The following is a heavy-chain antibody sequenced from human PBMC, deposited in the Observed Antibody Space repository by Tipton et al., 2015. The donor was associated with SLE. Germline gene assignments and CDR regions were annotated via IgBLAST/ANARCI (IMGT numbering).Heavy chain of an antibody. CDR2: INHSGST. Sequence: TLSLTCTVSGGSISSGGYYWSWIRQPPGKGLEWIGEINHSGSTNYNPSLKSRVTISVDTPKNQFSLKLSSVTAADTAVYYCARGVVAAAGGYYYYYYGMDVWGQGTTVTVSS. D-gene: IGHD6-13*01. CDR3: ARGVVAAAGGYYYYYYGMDV. CDR1: GGSISSGGYY. J-gene: IGHJ6*02. V-gene: IGHV4-39*07.